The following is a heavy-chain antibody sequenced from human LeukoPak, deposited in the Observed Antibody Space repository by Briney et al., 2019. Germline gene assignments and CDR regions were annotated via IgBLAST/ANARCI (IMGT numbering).Heavy chain of an antibody. CDR1: GFTFSSYG. CDR3: ARDSYGMDV. Sequence: PGRSLRLSCAPSGFTFSSYGMHWVRQAPGKGLEWVAVIWYDGSNKYYADSVKGRFTISRDNSKNTLYLQMNSLRAEDTAVYYCARDSYGMDVWGQGTTVTVSS. CDR2: IWYDGSNK. J-gene: IGHJ6*02. V-gene: IGHV3-33*01.